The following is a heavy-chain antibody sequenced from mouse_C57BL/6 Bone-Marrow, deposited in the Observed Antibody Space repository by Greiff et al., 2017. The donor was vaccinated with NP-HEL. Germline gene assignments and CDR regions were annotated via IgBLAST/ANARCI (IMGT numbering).Heavy chain of an antibody. V-gene: IGHV1-81*01. Sequence: VQLQESGAELARPGASVKLSCKASGYTFTSYGISWVKQRTGQGLEWIGEIYPRSGNTYYNEKFKGKATRTADKSSSTAYMELRSLTSEDSAVYFCARSGGSSYEDAMDYWGQGTSVTVSS. D-gene: IGHD1-1*01. J-gene: IGHJ4*01. CDR3: ARSGGSSYEDAMDY. CDR2: IYPRSGNT. CDR1: GYTFTSYG.